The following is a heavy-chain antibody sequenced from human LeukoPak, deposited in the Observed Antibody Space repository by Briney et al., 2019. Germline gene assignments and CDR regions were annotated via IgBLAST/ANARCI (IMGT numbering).Heavy chain of an antibody. V-gene: IGHV3-11*04. D-gene: IGHD1-26*01. J-gene: IGHJ3*02. CDR2: ISTDSGTPI. CDR1: GFSFSDYY. CDR3: ARGLPKRGASFGFYIFDI. Sequence: KSGGSLRLSCAASGFSFSDYYMSWIRQAPGKGLDWIAYISTDSGTPIHYADSVKGRVTISRDNAKNSLYLQMDSLRVEDTAVYYCARGLPKRGASFGFYIFDIWGQGTIVTVSS.